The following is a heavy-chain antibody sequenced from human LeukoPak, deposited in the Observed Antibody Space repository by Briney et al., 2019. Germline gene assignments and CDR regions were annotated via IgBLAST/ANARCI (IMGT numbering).Heavy chain of an antibody. CDR1: GYTFTCYY. J-gene: IGHJ4*02. D-gene: IGHD3-3*01. Sequence: GASVKVSCKASGYTFTCYYMHWVRQAPGQGLEWMGWINPNSGGTNYAQKFQGRVTMTRDTSISTAYMELSRLRSDDTAVYYCARVYDFWSGYFYFDYWGQGTLVTVSS. CDR3: ARVYDFWSGYFYFDY. CDR2: INPNSGGT. V-gene: IGHV1-2*02.